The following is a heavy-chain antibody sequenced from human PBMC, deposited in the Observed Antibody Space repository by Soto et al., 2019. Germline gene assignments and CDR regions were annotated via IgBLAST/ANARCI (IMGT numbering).Heavy chain of an antibody. CDR2: IYYSGST. V-gene: IGHV4-39*01. CDR1: GGSISSSSYY. CDR3: ARPPRGMSRAAQNFDY. D-gene: IGHD3-16*01. Sequence: PSETLSLTCTVSGGSISSSSYYWGWIRQPPGKGLEWIGSIYYSGSTYYNPSLKSRVTISVDTSKNQFSLKLSSVTAADTAVYYCARPPRGMSRAAQNFDYWGQGTLVNVSS. J-gene: IGHJ4*02.